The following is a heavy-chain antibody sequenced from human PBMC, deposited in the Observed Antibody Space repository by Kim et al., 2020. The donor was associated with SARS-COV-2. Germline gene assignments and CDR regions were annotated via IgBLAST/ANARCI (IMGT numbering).Heavy chain of an antibody. CDR1: GFTFSSYG. Sequence: GGSLRLSCAASGFTFSSYGMHWVRQAPGKGLEWVAVIWYDGSNKYYADSVKGRFTISRDNSKNTLYLQMNSLRAEDTAVYYCAKALYYDYVWGKGAYYYGMDVWGQGTTVTVSS. V-gene: IGHV3-33*06. CDR3: AKALYYDYVWGKGAYYYGMDV. CDR2: IWYDGSNK. J-gene: IGHJ6*02. D-gene: IGHD3-16*01.